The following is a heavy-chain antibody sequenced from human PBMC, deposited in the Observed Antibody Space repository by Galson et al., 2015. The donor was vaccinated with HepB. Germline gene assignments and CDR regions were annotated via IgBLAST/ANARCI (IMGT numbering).Heavy chain of an antibody. V-gene: IGHV4-39*01. CDR1: GGSISSSSYY. CDR2: IYYSGST. J-gene: IGHJ3*02. D-gene: IGHD1-26*01. CDR3: ARWDVGASDI. Sequence: LSLTCTVSGGSISSSSYYWGWIRQPPGKGLEWIGSIYYSGSTYYNPALKSRVTISVDTSKNQFSLKLSSVTAADTTVYYCARWDVGASDIWGQGTMVTVSS.